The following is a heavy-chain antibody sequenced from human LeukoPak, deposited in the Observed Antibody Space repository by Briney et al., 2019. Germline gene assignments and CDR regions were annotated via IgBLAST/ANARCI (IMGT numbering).Heavy chain of an antibody. CDR2: IDPSDSYT. Sequence: GESLQISCKGSGYSFTSYWISWVRQLPGKGLEWMGRIDPSDSYTNYSPSFQGHVTISADKSISTAYLQWSSLKASDTAMYYCARQISPVAGLAYWGQGTLVTVSS. D-gene: IGHD6-19*01. CDR3: ARQISPVAGLAY. J-gene: IGHJ4*02. V-gene: IGHV5-10-1*01. CDR1: GYSFTSYW.